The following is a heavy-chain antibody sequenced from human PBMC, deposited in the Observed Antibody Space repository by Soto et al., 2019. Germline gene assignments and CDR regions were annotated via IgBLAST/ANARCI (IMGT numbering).Heavy chain of an antibody. J-gene: IGHJ6*02. Sequence: GESLKISCKGSGYSFTSYWIGWVRQMPGKGLEWMGIIYPGDSDTRYSPSFQGQVTISADKSISTAYLQWSSLKASYNAMYYCARQGSCSSTSCLNYDYYGMDVWGQGTTVTVSS. CDR1: GYSFTSYW. CDR3: ARQGSCSSTSCLNYDYYGMDV. V-gene: IGHV5-51*01. D-gene: IGHD2-2*01. CDR2: IYPGDSDT.